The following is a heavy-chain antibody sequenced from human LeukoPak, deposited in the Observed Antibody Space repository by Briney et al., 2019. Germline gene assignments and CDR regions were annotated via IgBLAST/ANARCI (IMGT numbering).Heavy chain of an antibody. J-gene: IGHJ4*02. Sequence: PSETLSLTCTVSGGSISSSSYYWGWIRQPPGKGLECIGSIYYSGSTYYNPSLKSRVSISVDTSKNQFSLKLSSVTAADTAVYYCARRSHYYDSSGPQYYFDYWGQGTLVTVSS. D-gene: IGHD3-22*01. CDR1: GGSISSSSYY. V-gene: IGHV4-39*01. CDR3: ARRSHYYDSSGPQYYFDY. CDR2: IYYSGST.